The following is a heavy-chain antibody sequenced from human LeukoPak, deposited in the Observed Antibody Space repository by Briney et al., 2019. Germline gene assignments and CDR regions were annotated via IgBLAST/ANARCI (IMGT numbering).Heavy chain of an antibody. V-gene: IGHV4-39*01. Sequence: SETLSLTCTVSGGSISSSSYYWGWIRQPPGKGLEWIGSIYYSGSTYYNPSLKSRVTISVDTSKNQFSLKLSSVTAADTAVYYCARRGRLGPLWFGELLPDYWGQGTLVTVSS. CDR2: IYYSGST. CDR1: GGSISSSSYY. J-gene: IGHJ4*02. CDR3: ARRGRLGPLWFGELLPDY. D-gene: IGHD3-10*01.